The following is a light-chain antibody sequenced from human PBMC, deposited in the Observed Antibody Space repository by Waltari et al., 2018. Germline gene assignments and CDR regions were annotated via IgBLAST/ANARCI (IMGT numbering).Light chain of an antibody. V-gene: IGKV3-11*01. CDR1: QSISSF. CDR3: QHRSNWPPEFT. J-gene: IGKJ3*01. CDR2: DAS. Sequence: EIVLTQSPATLSLSPGERATLSCRASQSISSFLAWYQQKPGQAPRLLIYDASNSATGIPARFGGSGSETDFTLTISSLEPEDFAVYYCQHRSNWPPEFTFGPGTKVYIK.